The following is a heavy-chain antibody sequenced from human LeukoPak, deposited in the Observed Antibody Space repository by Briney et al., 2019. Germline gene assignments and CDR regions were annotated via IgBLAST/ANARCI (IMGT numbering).Heavy chain of an antibody. D-gene: IGHD2-2*01. Sequence: PGGSLRLSCAASGFTFNSYAMSWVCQGPGKGREWVAHIKQDGSEIYYVDSVKGRLTISRDTAEKSLYLYMNSLRAEDTAVYYWARLVRSYDAFDIWGQGTMVTVSS. V-gene: IGHV3-7*05. J-gene: IGHJ3*02. CDR3: ARLVRSYDAFDI. CDR1: GFTFNSYA. CDR2: IKQDGSEI.